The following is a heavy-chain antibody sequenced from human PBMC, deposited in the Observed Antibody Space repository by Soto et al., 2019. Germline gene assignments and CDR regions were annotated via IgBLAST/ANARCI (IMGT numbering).Heavy chain of an antibody. CDR3: AREEGEDYYGSGSYDYYYYGMDV. CDR2: TRNKANSYTT. CDR1: GFTFSDHY. Sequence: GSLRLSCAASGFTFSDHYMDWVRQAPGKGLEWVGRTRNKANSYTTEYAASVKGRFTISRDDSKNSLYLQMNSLKTEDTAVYYCAREEGEDYYGSGSYDYYYYGMDVWGQGTTVTVSS. V-gene: IGHV3-72*01. D-gene: IGHD3-10*01. J-gene: IGHJ6*02.